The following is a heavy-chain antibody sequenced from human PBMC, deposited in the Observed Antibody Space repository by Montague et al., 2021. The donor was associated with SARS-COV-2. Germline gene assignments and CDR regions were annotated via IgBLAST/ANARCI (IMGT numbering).Heavy chain of an antibody. CDR2: YDGGSP. J-gene: IGHJ4*02. D-gene: IGHD3-16*02. CDR3: ATRTSYPHNDFGF. Sequence: YDGGSPFSNPSLKSRFTIFVDPSKNQFSLKLSSVTAADTAVYYCATRTSYPHNDFGFWGQGNLVTVYS. V-gene: IGHV4-39*01.